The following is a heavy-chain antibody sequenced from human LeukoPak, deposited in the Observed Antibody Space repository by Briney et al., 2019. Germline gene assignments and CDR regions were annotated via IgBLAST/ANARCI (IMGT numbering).Heavy chain of an antibody. Sequence: ASVKVSCKASGYTFTSYYIQWVRQAPGQGFEWMGMINPSTGSTTYAQKFQGRVTLTRDTSTSTVYMELSSLRSEDTAVYYCAKDPIAVAGTLWGQGTLVTVSS. J-gene: IGHJ4*02. CDR1: GYTFTSYY. CDR3: AKDPIAVAGTL. D-gene: IGHD6-19*01. V-gene: IGHV1-46*01. CDR2: INPSTGST.